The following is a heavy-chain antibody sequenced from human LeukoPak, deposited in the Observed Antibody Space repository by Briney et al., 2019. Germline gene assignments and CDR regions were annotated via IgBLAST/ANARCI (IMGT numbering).Heavy chain of an antibody. J-gene: IGHJ4*02. CDR2: INPSGGST. CDR1: GYTFTSYN. Sequence: ASVKVSCKASGYTFTSYNMHWVRQAPGQGVEWMGIINPSGGSTSYAQKFQGRVTMTRDTSTSTVYMPLSSLSSEDPAVYYCARDASVAVAGDYYFYYWGQGTLVTVSS. CDR3: ARDASVAVAGDYYFYY. V-gene: IGHV1-46*03. D-gene: IGHD6-19*01.